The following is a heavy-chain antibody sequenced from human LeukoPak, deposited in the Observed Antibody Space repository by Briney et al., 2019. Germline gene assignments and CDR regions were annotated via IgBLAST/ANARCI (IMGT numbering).Heavy chain of an antibody. V-gene: IGHV3-7*01. CDR1: GFTFSNYA. J-gene: IGHJ6*02. D-gene: IGHD3-10*01. CDR2: IKQDGSEK. CDR3: ARSSGSGSYTPYYYYGMDV. Sequence: PGGSLRLSCAASGFTFSNYAMSWVRQAPGKGLEWVANIKQDGSEKYYVDSVKGRFTISRDNAKNSLYLQMNSLRAEDTAVYYCARSSGSGSYTPYYYYGMDVWGQGTTVTVSS.